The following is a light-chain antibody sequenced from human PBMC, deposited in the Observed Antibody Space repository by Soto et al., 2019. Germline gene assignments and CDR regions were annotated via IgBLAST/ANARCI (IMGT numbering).Light chain of an antibody. V-gene: IGKV1-27*01. CDR2: SAS. CDR3: QNYNSAPRLT. CDR1: QDIRNY. Sequence: DIQMTQSPSSLSASVGDRVTITCRASQDIRNYLAWYQQKPGKVPNLLIYSASALQSGVPSRFSGSGFGTDFTLTITSLKPEDVATYYCQNYNSAPRLTFGPGTKVDLK. J-gene: IGKJ3*01.